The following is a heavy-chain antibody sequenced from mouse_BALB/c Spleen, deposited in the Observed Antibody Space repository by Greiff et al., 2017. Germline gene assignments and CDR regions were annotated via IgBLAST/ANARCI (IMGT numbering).Heavy chain of an antibody. D-gene: IGHD2-4*01. J-gene: IGHJ3*01. CDR3: ARKGPSIYYDYAWFAY. Sequence: VQLKQSGPELVKPGASVKMSCKASGYTFTSYVMHWVKQKPGQGLEWIGYINPYNDGTKYNEKFKGKATLTSDKSSSTAYMELSSLTSEDSAVYYCARKGPSIYYDYAWFAYWGQGTLVTVSA. V-gene: IGHV1-14*01. CDR1: GYTFTSYV. CDR2: INPYNDGT.